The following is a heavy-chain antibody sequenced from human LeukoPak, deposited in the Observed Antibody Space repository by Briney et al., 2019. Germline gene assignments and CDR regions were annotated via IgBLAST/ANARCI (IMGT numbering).Heavy chain of an antibody. CDR1: GGSISSYY. J-gene: IGHJ4*02. Sequence: SDPLSLTCTLCGGSISSYYWRWPRQPPGKGLEWIGYIYYRGSTNYCPSLKSRVNISVDTSKNQFCLKLSSVTAADTAVYYCAREPYYYGSGRGFDYWGQGTLVTVSS. V-gene: IGHV4-59*01. CDR3: AREPYYYGSGRGFDY. CDR2: IYYRGST. D-gene: IGHD3-10*01.